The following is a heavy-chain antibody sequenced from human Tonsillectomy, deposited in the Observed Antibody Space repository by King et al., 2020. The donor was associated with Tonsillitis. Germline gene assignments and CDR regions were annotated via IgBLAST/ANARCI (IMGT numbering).Heavy chain of an antibody. CDR1: GYSFSSHP. CDR3: ARHPGAAAGTRAALDL. D-gene: IGHD6-13*01. Sequence: QLVQSGAEVKKPGSSVKVSCKASGYSFSSHPISWVRQAPGQGLEWMGKIIPMLDVPNYAQKFQGRVTITADKSTSTAYMELSSLRSEDTAVFYCARHPGAAAGTRAALDLGGHGTMVTVSS. V-gene: IGHV1-69*09. J-gene: IGHJ3*01. CDR2: IIPMLDVP.